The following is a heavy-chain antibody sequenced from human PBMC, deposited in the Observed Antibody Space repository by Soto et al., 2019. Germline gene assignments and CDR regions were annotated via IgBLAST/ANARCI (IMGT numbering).Heavy chain of an antibody. CDR1: GGSISSGDYY. CDR3: ARDYYYDSSGYYQGFDY. Sequence: SETLSLTFTVSGGSISSGDYYWSWIRQPPGKGLEWIGYIYYSGSTYYNPSLKSRVTISVDTSKNQFSLKLSSVTAADTAVYYCARDYYYDSSGYYQGFDYWGQGTLVTVSS. CDR2: IYYSGST. J-gene: IGHJ4*02. D-gene: IGHD3-22*01. V-gene: IGHV4-30-4*01.